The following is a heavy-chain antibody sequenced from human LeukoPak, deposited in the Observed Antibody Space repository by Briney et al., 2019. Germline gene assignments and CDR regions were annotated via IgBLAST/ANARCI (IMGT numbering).Heavy chain of an antibody. J-gene: IGHJ3*02. D-gene: IGHD2-2*01. CDR3: AGRDCSSTSCYGGGAFYI. Sequence: GGSLRLSCAASGFTVSSNYMSWVRQTPGKGLEWVSVIYSGGSTYYADSVKGRFTISRENSKNTMYLQMSSLRAEETAVYYCAGRDCSSTSCYGGGAFYIWGQGTMVTVSS. CDR2: IYSGGST. V-gene: IGHV3-53*01. CDR1: GFTVSSNY.